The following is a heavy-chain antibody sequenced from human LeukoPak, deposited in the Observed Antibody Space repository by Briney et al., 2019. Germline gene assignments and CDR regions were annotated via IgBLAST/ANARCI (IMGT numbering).Heavy chain of an antibody. J-gene: IGHJ4*02. CDR3: ARVYYVYFDY. CDR2: ISSSSSTI. Sequence: GWSLRLSCAASGFTFSSYSMNWVRQAPGKGLEWVSYISSSSSTIYYADSVKGRFTISRDNAKNSLYLQMNSLRAEDTAVYYCARVYYVYFDYWGQGTLVTVSS. CDR1: GFTFSSYS. V-gene: IGHV3-48*01. D-gene: IGHD3-10*02.